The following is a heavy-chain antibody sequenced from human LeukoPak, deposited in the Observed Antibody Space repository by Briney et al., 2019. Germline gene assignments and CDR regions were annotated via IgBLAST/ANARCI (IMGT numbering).Heavy chain of an antibody. J-gene: IGHJ6*03. CDR3: ASLRGAYYMDV. V-gene: IGHV4-4*07. CDR2: IYTSGST. Sequence: PSETLSLTCAVSGGSISSYYWSWIRQPAGKGLEWIGRIYTSGSTNYNPSLKSRVTMSVDTSKNQFSLRLSSVTAADTAIYYCASLRGAYYMDVWGKGTTVTVSS. CDR1: GGSISSYY. D-gene: IGHD3-10*01.